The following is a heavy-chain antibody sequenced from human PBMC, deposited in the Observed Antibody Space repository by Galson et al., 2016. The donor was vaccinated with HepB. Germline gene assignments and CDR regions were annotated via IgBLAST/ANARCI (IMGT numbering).Heavy chain of an antibody. V-gene: IGHV1-69*13. CDR1: GGTLSNYG. Sequence: SVKVSCKASGGTLSNYGISWVRQAPGQGLEWMGGIIAVFGTANYPQKFQDRVMITVDESTNTAYMELRNLRSEDTAVYYCARDPDPREYSCGGGDWGQGTLVTVSS. J-gene: IGHJ4*02. D-gene: IGHD5-18*01. CDR3: ARDPDPREYSCGGGD. CDR2: IIAVFGTA.